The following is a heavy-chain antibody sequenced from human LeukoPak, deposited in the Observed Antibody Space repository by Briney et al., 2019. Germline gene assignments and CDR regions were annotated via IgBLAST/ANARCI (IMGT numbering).Heavy chain of an antibody. CDR3: TTDLGLTMIRGVIVY. V-gene: IGHV3-15*01. J-gene: IGHJ4*02. D-gene: IGHD3-10*01. CDR2: IKSKGDGETT. CDR1: GFTFSSYG. Sequence: GGSLRLSCAASGFTFSSYGTHWVRQAPGKGLEWVGRIKSKGDGETTDYAAPVKGRFSMSRDDSKATMYLQMYSLEAEDTAVYYCTTDLGLTMIRGVIVYWGQGALVTVSS.